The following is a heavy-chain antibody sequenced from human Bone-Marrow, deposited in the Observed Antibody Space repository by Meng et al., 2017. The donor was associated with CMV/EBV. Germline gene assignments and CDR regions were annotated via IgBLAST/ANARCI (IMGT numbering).Heavy chain of an antibody. CDR3: ARQLGSSWFAP. D-gene: IGHD6-13*01. Sequence: ASVKVSCKASGYTFTGYYMHWVRQAPGQGLEWMGWINPNSGGTNYAQKFQGRVTMTRDTSISTAYMELSRLRSEDTAVYYWARQLGSSWFAPWGQGNRVNGAS. CDR1: GYTFTGYY. J-gene: IGHJ5*02. CDR2: INPNSGGT. V-gene: IGHV1-2*02.